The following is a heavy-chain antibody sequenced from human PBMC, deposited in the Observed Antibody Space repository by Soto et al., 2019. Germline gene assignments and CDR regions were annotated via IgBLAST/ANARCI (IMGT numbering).Heavy chain of an antibody. Sequence: PGGSLRLSCAASGFTFSGYAMSWVRQAPGKGLEWVSAISGSGGSTYYADSVKGRLTISRDNSKNTLYLQMNSLRAEDTAVYYCAKVEASYDSSGFDAFDIWGQGTMVTVSS. CDR1: GFTFSGYA. D-gene: IGHD3-22*01. CDR3: AKVEASYDSSGFDAFDI. J-gene: IGHJ3*02. V-gene: IGHV3-23*01. CDR2: ISGSGGST.